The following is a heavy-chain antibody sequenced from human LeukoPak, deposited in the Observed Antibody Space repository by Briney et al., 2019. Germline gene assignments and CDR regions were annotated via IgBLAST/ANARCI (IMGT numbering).Heavy chain of an antibody. D-gene: IGHD2-21*01. V-gene: IGHV4-39*01. CDR1: GASISSGSYC. J-gene: IGHJ5*02. CDR3: GRRAYGIPFDP. Sequence: PSETLSLTCILSGASISSGSYCWGWIRPPPGQGLEWIVSVYSSGNTSYNPTIQSRATIFADTSKNQFSLKVRSVTAADAAVYYCGRRAYGIPFDPWGQESLVTVPS. CDR2: VYSSGNT.